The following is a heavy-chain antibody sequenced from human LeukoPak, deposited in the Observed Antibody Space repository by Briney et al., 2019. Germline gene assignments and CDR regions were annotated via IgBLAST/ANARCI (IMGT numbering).Heavy chain of an antibody. V-gene: IGHV4-34*01. Sequence: SETLSLTCAVYGGSFSGYYWSWIRQPPGKGLEWIGEINHSGSTNYNPSLKSRVTISVDTSKNQFSLKLSSVTAADTAVYYCARGGYDYVWGSYRLEWFDPWGQGTLVTVSP. J-gene: IGHJ5*02. CDR1: GGSFSGYY. CDR3: ARGGYDYVWGSYRLEWFDP. D-gene: IGHD3-16*02. CDR2: INHSGST.